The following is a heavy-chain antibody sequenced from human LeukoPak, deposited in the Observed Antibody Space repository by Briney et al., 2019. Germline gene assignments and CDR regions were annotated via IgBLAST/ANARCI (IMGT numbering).Heavy chain of an antibody. V-gene: IGHV4-39*07. CDR1: GGSISSSSYY. Sequence: PSETLSLTCTVSGGSISSSSYYWGWIRQPPGKGLEWIGSIYYSGSTHYNPSLKSRVTISVDTSKNQFSLKLSSVTAADTAVYYCARGDDSSGKGSDYWGQGTLVTVSS. CDR2: IYYSGST. D-gene: IGHD3-22*01. CDR3: ARGDDSSGKGSDY. J-gene: IGHJ4*02.